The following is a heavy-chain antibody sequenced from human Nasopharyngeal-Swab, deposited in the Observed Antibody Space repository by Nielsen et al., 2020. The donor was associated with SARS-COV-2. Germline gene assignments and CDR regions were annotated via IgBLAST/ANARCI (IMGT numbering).Heavy chain of an antibody. Sequence: GESLKISCAASGFTFSSYGMHWVRQAPGKGLEWVAVISYDGSNKYYADSVKGRFTISRDSSRNTLYLQMNSLTAEDTAVYYCARVLDGYNGFDYWGQGTLVTVSS. CDR1: GFTFSSYG. V-gene: IGHV3-30*03. D-gene: IGHD5-24*01. CDR2: ISYDGSNK. CDR3: ARVLDGYNGFDY. J-gene: IGHJ4*02.